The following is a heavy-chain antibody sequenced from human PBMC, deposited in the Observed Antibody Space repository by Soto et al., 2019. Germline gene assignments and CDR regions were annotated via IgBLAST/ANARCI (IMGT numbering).Heavy chain of an antibody. CDR2: ISNGGSP. J-gene: IGHJ2*01. CDR3: ARVWRRGWYFDL. CDR1: GGSMSSHY. D-gene: IGHD1-1*01. V-gene: IGHV4-59*11. Sequence: QVQLQESGPGLVKPSETLSLTCTVSGGSMSSHYWSWVRQPPGKGLEWIGYISNGGSPTYNAALKGRVITSVDTSKNQLSLNLNSVTAADTAVYYCARVWRRGWYFDLWGRGSLVTVSS.